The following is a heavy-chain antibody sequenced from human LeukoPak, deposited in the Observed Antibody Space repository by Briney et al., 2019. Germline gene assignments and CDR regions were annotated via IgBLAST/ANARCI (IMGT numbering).Heavy chain of an antibody. J-gene: IGHJ4*02. D-gene: IGHD2-21*02. CDR2: IYYSGNS. CDR1: GGSISSSSYY. Sequence: SETLSLTCTVSGGSISSSSYYWGWIRQPPGKGLEWIGSIYYSGNSFHNPSLKSRVTISVDTSKNQFSLKLSSVTAADTAVYYCARDSLAYCGGDCYSDEGDCWGQGTLVTVSS. CDR3: ARDSLAYCGGDCYSDEGDC. V-gene: IGHV4-39*07.